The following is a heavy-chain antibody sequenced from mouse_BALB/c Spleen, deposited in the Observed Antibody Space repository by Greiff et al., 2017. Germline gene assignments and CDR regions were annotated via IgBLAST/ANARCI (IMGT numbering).Heavy chain of an antibody. D-gene: IGHD1-1*01. J-gene: IGHJ3*01. V-gene: IGHV14-3*02. CDR2: IDPANGNT. CDR1: GFNIKDTY. Sequence: VQLQQSGAELVKPGASVKLSCTASGFNIKDTYMYWVKQRPEQGLEWIGRIDPANGNTKYDPKFQGKDTITADTSSNTAYLQLSSLTSEDTAVYYCASYYYDSRGFAYWGQGTLVTVSA. CDR3: ASYYYDSRGFAY.